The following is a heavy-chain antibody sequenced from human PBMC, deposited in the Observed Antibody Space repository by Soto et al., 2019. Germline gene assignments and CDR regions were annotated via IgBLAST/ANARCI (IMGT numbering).Heavy chain of an antibody. CDR1: GDTFSSYA. Sequence: QVQLVQSGAEVKKPGSSVKVSCKASGDTFSSYAISWVRQAPGQGLEWVGGIIPVSGKINSAQKFQGRVTITADEFTSTVYMELSSLRSEDTAVYYCARSQDSSGYWNNCFDPWGQGTLVTVSS. CDR3: ARSQDSSGYWNNCFDP. D-gene: IGHD3-22*01. J-gene: IGHJ5*02. CDR2: IIPVSGKI. V-gene: IGHV1-69*01.